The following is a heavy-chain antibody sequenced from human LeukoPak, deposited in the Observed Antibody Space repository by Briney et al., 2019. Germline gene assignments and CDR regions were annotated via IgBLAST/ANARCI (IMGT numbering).Heavy chain of an antibody. Sequence: GESLRLSCAASGFTFTSYWMSWVCQAPGKGLEWVANIKQDGGERYYVDSVKGRFTISRDNAKNSVYLQMDSLRAEDTALYYCARIGGYCYGPGYWGQGTLVTVSS. D-gene: IGHD5-18*01. CDR1: GFTFTSYW. J-gene: IGHJ4*02. V-gene: IGHV3-7*05. CDR3: ARIGGYCYGPGY. CDR2: IKQDGGER.